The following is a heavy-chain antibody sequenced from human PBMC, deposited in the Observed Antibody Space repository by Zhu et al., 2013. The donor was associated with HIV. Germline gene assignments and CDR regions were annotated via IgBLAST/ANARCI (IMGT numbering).Heavy chain of an antibody. CDR3: ARDIRYRHYYYDSSGYFMDV. D-gene: IGHD3-22*01. J-gene: IGHJ6*02. CDR1: GGTFSSYA. Sequence: QVQLVQSGAEVKKPGSSVKVSCKASGGTFSSYAISWVRQAPGQGLEWMGGIIPIFGTANYAQKFQGRVTITADESTSTAYMELSSLRSEDTAVYYCARDIRYRHYYYDSSGYFMDVWGQGTTVTVSS. V-gene: IGHV1-69*01. CDR2: IIPIFGTA.